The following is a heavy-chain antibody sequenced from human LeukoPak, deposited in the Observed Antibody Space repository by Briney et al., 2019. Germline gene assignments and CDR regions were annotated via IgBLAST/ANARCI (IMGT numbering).Heavy chain of an antibody. CDR3: ARQQHVLLWFGEIQFFDY. J-gene: IGHJ4*02. V-gene: IGHV4-31*03. CDR1: GGSISSGGYY. Sequence: SETLSLTCTVSGGSISSGGYYWSWIRQHPGKGLEWIGYIYYSGSTYYNPSLKSRVTISVDTSKNQFSLKLSSVTAADTAVYYCARQQHVLLWFGEIQFFDYWGQGTLVTVSS. D-gene: IGHD3-10*01. CDR2: IYYSGST.